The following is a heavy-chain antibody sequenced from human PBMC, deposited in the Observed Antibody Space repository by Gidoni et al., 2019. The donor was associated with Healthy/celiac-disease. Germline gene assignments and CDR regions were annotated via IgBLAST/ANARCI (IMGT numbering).Heavy chain of an antibody. Sequence: QVQLVESGGGVVQPGRSLRLSCAASGFTFSSSAMHWVRQAPGKGLEGGAVISYDGSNKYYADSVKGRFTISRDNSKNTLYLQMNSLRAEDTAVYYCARDGGTYSSSWSRGNWFDPWGQGTLVTVSS. CDR1: GFTFSSSA. CDR3: ARDGGTYSSSWSRGNWFDP. D-gene: IGHD6-13*01. J-gene: IGHJ5*02. V-gene: IGHV3-30-3*01. CDR2: ISYDGSNK.